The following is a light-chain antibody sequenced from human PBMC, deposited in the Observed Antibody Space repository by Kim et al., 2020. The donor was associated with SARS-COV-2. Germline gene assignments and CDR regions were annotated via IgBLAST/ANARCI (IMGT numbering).Light chain of an antibody. CDR1: QSVSSY. CDR3: QQRSNWPGT. J-gene: IGKJ2*01. Sequence: SLSPGERATLSCRASQSVSSYLAGYQQKPGQAPRLLIYDASNRATGIPARFSGSGSGTDFTLTISSLEPEDFAVYYCQQRSNWPGTFGQGTKLEI. V-gene: IGKV3-11*01. CDR2: DAS.